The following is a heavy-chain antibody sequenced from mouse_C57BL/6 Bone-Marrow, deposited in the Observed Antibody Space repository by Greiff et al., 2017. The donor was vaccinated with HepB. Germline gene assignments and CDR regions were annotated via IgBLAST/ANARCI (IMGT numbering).Heavy chain of an antibody. D-gene: IGHD2-2*01. Sequence: VQLQQSEAELVRPGTSVKMSCKASGYTFTNYWIGWAKQRPGHGLEWIGDIYPGGGYTNYNEKFKGKATLTADKSSSTAYMQFSSLTSEDSAIYYCARSHGYYADYWGQGTTLTVSS. J-gene: IGHJ2*01. CDR1: GYTFTNYW. CDR2: IYPGGGYT. CDR3: ARSHGYYADY. V-gene: IGHV1-63*01.